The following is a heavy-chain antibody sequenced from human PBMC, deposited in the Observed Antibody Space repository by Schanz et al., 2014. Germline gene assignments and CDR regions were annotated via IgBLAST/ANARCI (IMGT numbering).Heavy chain of an antibody. D-gene: IGHD3-3*01. CDR2: INPNSGDR. CDR1: GYTFTGHY. J-gene: IGHJ5*02. Sequence: QVQLVQSGPEVKKPGASVKVSCKASGYTFTGHYMHWVRQAPGQGLEWMGWINPNSGDRNYAQNFQGRVTMTKDTSINTVYMELSTLTSDDTAVYYCARESVSRTRLFDPWGQGTLVTVSS. V-gene: IGHV1-2*02. CDR3: ARESVSRTRLFDP.